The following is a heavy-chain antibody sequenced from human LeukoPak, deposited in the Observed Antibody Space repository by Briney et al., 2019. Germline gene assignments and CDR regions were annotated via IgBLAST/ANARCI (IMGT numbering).Heavy chain of an antibody. CDR2: IYYSGST. D-gene: IGHD6-19*01. CDR1: GGSFSSGSYY. J-gene: IGHJ4*02. Sequence: SETLSLTCTVSGGSFSSGSYYWSWIRQPPGTGLEWIGYIYYSGSTNYNPSLKSRVTISVDTSKNQFSLKLSSVTAADTAVYYCARDYRRIRAVAGTFDYWGQGTLVTVSS. V-gene: IGHV4-61*01. CDR3: ARDYRRIRAVAGTFDY.